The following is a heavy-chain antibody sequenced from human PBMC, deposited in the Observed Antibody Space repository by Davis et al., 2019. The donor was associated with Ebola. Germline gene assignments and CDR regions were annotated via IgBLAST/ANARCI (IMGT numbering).Heavy chain of an antibody. CDR1: GYTFTGYY. V-gene: IGHV1-2*04. Sequence: ASVKVSCKASGYTFTGYYMHWVRQAPGQGLEWMGWINPNCGGTNYAQKFQGCLSLGGQGCVNVYWSGCELRDTSISTAYMELSRLRSDDTAVDYCARDVGSSFLDYWGQGTLVTVSS. CDR3: ARDVGSSFLDY. D-gene: IGHD6-6*01. CDR2: INPNCGGT. J-gene: IGHJ4*02.